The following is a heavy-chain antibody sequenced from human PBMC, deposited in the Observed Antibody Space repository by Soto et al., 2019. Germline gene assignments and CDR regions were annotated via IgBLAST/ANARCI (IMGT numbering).Heavy chain of an antibody. CDR2: ISYDGSNK. Sequence: QGQLVESGGDAVQPGRSLRLSCVGSGFTFKNHAMHWVRLAPGKGLEWVAYISYDGSNKAYGDSVQGRFTISRDNSKNTVILQMNSLRVEDTGVFHCAKEGRSYDDFWSGSIGSFDIWGRGTTVTVSS. D-gene: IGHD3-3*01. CDR1: GFTFKNHA. CDR3: AKEGRSYDDFWSGSIGSFDI. J-gene: IGHJ3*02. V-gene: IGHV3-30*18.